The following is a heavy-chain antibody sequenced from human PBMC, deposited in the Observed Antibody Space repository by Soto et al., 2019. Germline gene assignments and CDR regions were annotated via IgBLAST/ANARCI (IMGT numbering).Heavy chain of an antibody. J-gene: IGHJ5*02. Sequence: SETLSLTCTVSGDSISSGDYYWSWIRQPPGKGLEWIGEINHSGSTNYNPFLKSRVTISVDTSKNQFSLKLSSVTAADTAVYYCARGVPYYYGSGASGGFDPWGQGTLVTVSS. CDR1: GDSISSGDYY. CDR3: ARGVPYYYGSGASGGFDP. D-gene: IGHD3-10*01. CDR2: INHSGST. V-gene: IGHV4-30-4*01.